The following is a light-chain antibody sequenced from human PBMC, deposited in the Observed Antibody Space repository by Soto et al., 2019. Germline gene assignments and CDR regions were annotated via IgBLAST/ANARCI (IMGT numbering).Light chain of an antibody. V-gene: IGKV3-20*01. CDR1: QSVGSKY. J-gene: IGKJ4*01. CDR2: GSS. CDR3: QYYIFSPPGLT. Sequence: EIVLTQSPGTLSLSPGERATLSCRASQSVGSKYLAWYQQKPGQAPRLVILGSSTRATGIPDRFSGSGSGTDFNLTISRLEPEDFAVYYCQYYIFSPPGLTFGGGTRVEIK.